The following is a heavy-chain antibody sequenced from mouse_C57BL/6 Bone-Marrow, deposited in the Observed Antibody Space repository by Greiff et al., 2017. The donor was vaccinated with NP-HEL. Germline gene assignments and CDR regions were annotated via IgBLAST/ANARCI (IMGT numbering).Heavy chain of an antibody. CDR3: ARGDYGSSRFGYAMDY. J-gene: IGHJ4*01. Sequence: QVPREESGAELVQPGASVKISCKASGYAFSSYWMNWVKERPGKGLEWIGQIYPGDGDTKYNGKFKGKATLTADKSSSTAYMQVSSLTSEDSAVYFCARGDYGSSRFGYAMDYWGQGTSVTVSS. CDR1: GYAFSSYW. D-gene: IGHD1-1*01. V-gene: IGHV1-80*01. CDR2: IYPGDGDT.